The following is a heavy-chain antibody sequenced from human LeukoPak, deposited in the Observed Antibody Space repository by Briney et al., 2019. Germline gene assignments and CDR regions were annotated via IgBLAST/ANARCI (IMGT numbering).Heavy chain of an antibody. CDR3: ARAPNSGSYFGWALDI. V-gene: IGHV4-38-2*02. D-gene: IGHD1-26*01. CDR1: GYSISSAYY. Sequence: SETLSLTCTVSGYSISSAYYWGWIRQPLGQGLEWLGTISRSGSTYYNPSLKSRVTISEDTSKNHFSLRLSSVTAADTAVYYCARAPNSGSYFGWALDIWGQGTMVTVSS. J-gene: IGHJ3*02. CDR2: ISRSGST.